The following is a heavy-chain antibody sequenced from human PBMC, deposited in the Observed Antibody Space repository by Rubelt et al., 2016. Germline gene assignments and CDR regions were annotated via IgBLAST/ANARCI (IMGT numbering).Heavy chain of an antibody. D-gene: IGHD6-6*01. V-gene: IGHV3-33*01. CDR3: ARDRVAVRGCFDS. CDR1: GFTFSNYG. J-gene: IGHJ5*01. Sequence: GRSLRLSCAASGFTFSNYGMHWVRQAPGKGLEWVAIIWYDGGNKYYADSVKGRLTISRDNSKNTLYLQMSSLRVEDTGVYYCARDRVAVRGCFDSWGQGTLVTVSS. CDR2: IWYDGGNK.